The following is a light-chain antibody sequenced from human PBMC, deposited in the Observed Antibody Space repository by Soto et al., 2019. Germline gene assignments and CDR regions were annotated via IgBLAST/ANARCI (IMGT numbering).Light chain of an antibody. CDR3: QQYGSSGT. CDR2: DAS. CDR1: QSVSSY. J-gene: IGKJ1*01. V-gene: IGKV3-20*01. Sequence: IVLTQSPASLALSAGGSAWLSCRASQSVSSYLAWYQQKPGQAPRLLIYDASNRATGTPDRFSGSGSGTDFTLTISRLEPEDSAVYYCQQYGSSGTFGQGTKVDIK.